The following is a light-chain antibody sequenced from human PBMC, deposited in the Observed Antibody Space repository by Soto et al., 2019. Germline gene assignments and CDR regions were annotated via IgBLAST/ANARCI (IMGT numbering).Light chain of an antibody. CDR3: ATWDDSLNGRV. J-gene: IGLJ2*01. V-gene: IGLV1-44*01. CDR1: RSNIGSNA. CDR2: TDS. Sequence: QSVLTQPPSVSGTPGQRVTISCSGSRSNIGSNAVNWYQQFPGAAPKLLIYTDSQRPPGVPDRISGAKSATSASLAISGLQSDDEAFYYCATWDDSLNGRVFGGGTKLTVL.